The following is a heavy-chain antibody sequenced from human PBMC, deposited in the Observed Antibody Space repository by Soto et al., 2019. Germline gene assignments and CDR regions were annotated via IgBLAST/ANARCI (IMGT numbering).Heavy chain of an antibody. Sequence: QVQLVQSGAEVKKPGASVKVSCKASGYTFTSYGISWVRQAPGQGLEWMGWISAYNGNTNYAQKLQGRVTMTTDTSTRTAYMELRSLRSDDTAVYYCARDLYGSGSLSGFVGTSYYGMDVWGQGTTVTVSS. D-gene: IGHD3-10*01. CDR1: GYTFTSYG. CDR3: ARDLYGSGSLSGFVGTSYYGMDV. V-gene: IGHV1-18*04. J-gene: IGHJ6*02. CDR2: ISAYNGNT.